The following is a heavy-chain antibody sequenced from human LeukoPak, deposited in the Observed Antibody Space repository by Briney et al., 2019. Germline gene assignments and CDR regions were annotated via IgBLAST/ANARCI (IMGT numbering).Heavy chain of an antibody. J-gene: IGHJ4*02. Sequence: GGSLRLSCAASGFTFSSYTMNWVRQAPGKGLEWVSSITSSSSYIYYAHSLKGRFTISRDNAKNSLYLQMNSLRAEDTAVYYCARQVDWAFDYWGQGTLVTVSS. CDR2: ITSSSSYI. CDR3: ARQVDWAFDY. V-gene: IGHV3-21*01. D-gene: IGHD3-9*01. CDR1: GFTFSSYT.